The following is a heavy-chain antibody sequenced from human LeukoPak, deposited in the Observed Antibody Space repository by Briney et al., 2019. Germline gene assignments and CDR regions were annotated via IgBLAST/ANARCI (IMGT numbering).Heavy chain of an antibody. CDR2: IIPILGIA. Sequence: ASVKVSCKASGGTFSSYAISWVRQAPGQGLEWMGRIIPILGIANYAQKFQVRVTITADKSTSTAYMELSSLRSEDTAVYYCARSALLWFGELPEPTPFDYWGQGTLVTVSS. CDR3: ARSALLWFGELPEPTPFDY. CDR1: GGTFSSYA. J-gene: IGHJ4*02. D-gene: IGHD3-10*01. V-gene: IGHV1-69*04.